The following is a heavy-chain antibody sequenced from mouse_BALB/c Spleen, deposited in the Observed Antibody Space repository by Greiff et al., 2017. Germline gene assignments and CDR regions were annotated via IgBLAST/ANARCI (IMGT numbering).Heavy chain of an antibody. J-gene: IGHJ3*01. CDR3: ARSEFITTATSNSLFAY. Sequence: VQLQQPGAELVRPGASVKLSCKASGYSFTSYWMNWVKQRPGQGLEWIGMIHPSDSETRLNQKFKDKATLTVDKSSSTAYMQLSSPTSEDSAVYYCARSEFITTATSNSLFAYWGQGTLVTVSA. D-gene: IGHD1-2*01. CDR2: IHPSDSET. V-gene: IGHV1-61*01. CDR1: GYSFTSYW.